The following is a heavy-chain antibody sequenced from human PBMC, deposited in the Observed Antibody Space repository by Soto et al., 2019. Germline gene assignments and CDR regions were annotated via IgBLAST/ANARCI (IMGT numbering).Heavy chain of an antibody. Sequence: GGSLRLSCAASGFTFSSYGMHWVRQAPGKGLEWVAVISYDGSNKYYADSVKGRFTISRDNSKNTLYLQMNSLRAEDTAVYYCAKDFAVYYDFWGPGDYYFDYWGQGTLVTVSS. V-gene: IGHV3-30*18. CDR1: GFTFSSYG. CDR3: AKDFAVYYDFWGPGDYYFDY. D-gene: IGHD3-3*01. J-gene: IGHJ4*02. CDR2: ISYDGSNK.